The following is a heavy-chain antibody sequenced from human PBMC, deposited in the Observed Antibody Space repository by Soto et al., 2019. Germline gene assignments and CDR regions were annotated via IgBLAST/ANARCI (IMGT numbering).Heavy chain of an antibody. V-gene: IGHV4-31*03. J-gene: IGHJ4*02. D-gene: IGHD2-2*01. CDR3: ARIGSGGAVPAARRKFDY. CDR2: IYYSGTT. Sequence: QLQLQESGPGLVKPSQTLSLTCSVSGDSISSGGYYWSWIRQHPGKGLEWIGYIYYSGTTYYNPSLNSRLSISVDTTKNQFSLKLSSLTAADTAVYYCARIGSGGAVPAARRKFDYWGQGTLVTVSS. CDR1: GDSISSGGYY.